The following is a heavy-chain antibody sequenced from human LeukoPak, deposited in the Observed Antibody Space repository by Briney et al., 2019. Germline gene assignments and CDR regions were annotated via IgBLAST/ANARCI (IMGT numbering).Heavy chain of an antibody. Sequence: SETLSLTCTVSCGSISTYVWSWIRQTAGKGLEWIGRISDSGSTRYNPSLKSRVTMSVDTSKNQFSLKLDSVTAADTAVYFCARGMAAAYDYNWFDPWGPGTLVTVSS. V-gene: IGHV4-4*07. CDR3: ARGMAAAYDYNWFDP. CDR2: ISDSGST. J-gene: IGHJ5*02. D-gene: IGHD5-12*01. CDR1: CGSISTYV.